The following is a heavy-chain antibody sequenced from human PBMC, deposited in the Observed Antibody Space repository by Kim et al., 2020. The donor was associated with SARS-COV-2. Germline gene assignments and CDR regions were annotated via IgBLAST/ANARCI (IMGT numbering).Heavy chain of an antibody. Sequence: GGSLRLSCAASGFTFSSYAMSWVRQAPGKGLEWVSAISGSGGSTYYADSVKGRFTISRDNSKNTLYLQMNSLRAEDTAVYYCAKGHDSSGYPDYFDYWGQGTLVTVSS. CDR1: GFTFSSYA. D-gene: IGHD3-22*01. CDR3: AKGHDSSGYPDYFDY. CDR2: ISGSGGST. J-gene: IGHJ4*02. V-gene: IGHV3-23*01.